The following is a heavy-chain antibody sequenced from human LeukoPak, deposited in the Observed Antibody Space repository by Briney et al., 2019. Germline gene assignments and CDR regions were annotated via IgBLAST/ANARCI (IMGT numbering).Heavy chain of an antibody. Sequence: PGGSLRLSCAAPGFTFSSYWMSWVRQAPGKGLEWVANIKQDGSEKYYVDSVKGRFTISRDNAKNSLYLQMNSLRAEDTAVYYCARDGALSDAFDIWGQGTMVTVSS. CDR2: IKQDGSEK. CDR3: ARDGALSDAFDI. CDR1: GFTFSSYW. V-gene: IGHV3-7*01. J-gene: IGHJ3*02. D-gene: IGHD3-10*01.